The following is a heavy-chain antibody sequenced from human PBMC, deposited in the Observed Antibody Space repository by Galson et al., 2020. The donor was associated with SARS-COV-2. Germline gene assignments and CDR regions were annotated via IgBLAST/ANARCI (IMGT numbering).Heavy chain of an antibody. V-gene: IGHV3-7*01. Sequence: GGSLRLSCTASGFTFRGYWMTWVRQPPGRGLEWVAYINRDGTQEDYVDSARGRFTISRDNVESSVSLQMNSLRAEDTAVYCCARILPSGYYDHWGQGTLVTVSS. J-gene: IGHJ4*02. CDR1: GFTFRGYW. CDR3: ARILPSGYYDH. D-gene: IGHD1-1*01. CDR2: INRDGTQE.